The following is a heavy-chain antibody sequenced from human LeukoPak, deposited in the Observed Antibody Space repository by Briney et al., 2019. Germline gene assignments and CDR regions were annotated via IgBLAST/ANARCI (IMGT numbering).Heavy chain of an antibody. CDR1: GFTFDDYG. V-gene: IGHV3-20*04. Sequence: GGSLRLSCVASGFTFDDYGMSWVRQAPGKGLEWVSGINWDGGSTGYTDSVKGRFTISRDNAKNSLYLQMNSLRAEDTALYYCAREGGGYDPYFDYWGQGTLVTVSS. D-gene: IGHD5-12*01. CDR3: AREGGGYDPYFDY. CDR2: INWDGGST. J-gene: IGHJ4*02.